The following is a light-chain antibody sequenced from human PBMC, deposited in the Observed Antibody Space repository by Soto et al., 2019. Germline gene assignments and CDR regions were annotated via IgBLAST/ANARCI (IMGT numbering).Light chain of an antibody. V-gene: IGKV1-12*01. J-gene: IGKJ3*01. CDR3: QQGNTFPLT. CDR2: GAS. CDR1: QGISSR. Sequence: DIQMTQSPPSVSASVGDRVTITCRASQGISSRLAWYQQKPGKAPNLLIYGASNLQSGVPPRFSGSGFGTDFTLTIRSLQPEDFATYYCQQGNTFPLTFGPGTKVDIK.